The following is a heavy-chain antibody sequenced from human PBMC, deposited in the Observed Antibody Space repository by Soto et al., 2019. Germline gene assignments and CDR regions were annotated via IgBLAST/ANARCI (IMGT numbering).Heavy chain of an antibody. CDR3: ARDPESGSIDY. CDR1: GGSISSYY. J-gene: IGHJ4*02. CDR2: IYTSGST. Sequence: SETLSLTCTVSGGSISSYYWSWIRQPAGKGLEWIGRIYTSGSTNYNPTLKSRVTMSVDSSKTQFSLKLSSVTAADTGVYYCARDPESGSIDYWGQGTLVTVSS. V-gene: IGHV4-4*07. D-gene: IGHD1-26*01.